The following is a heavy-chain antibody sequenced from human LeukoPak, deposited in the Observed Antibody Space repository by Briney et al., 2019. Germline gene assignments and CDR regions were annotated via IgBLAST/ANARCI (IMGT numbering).Heavy chain of an antibody. CDR3: ARAPPERGYFDY. CDR2: INPSGGST. J-gene: IGHJ4*02. CDR1: GYTFTSYY. Sequence: ASVKVSCKASGYTFTSYYMHWVRQAPGQGLEWMGIINPSGGSTSYAQKFQGRVTMTRDTSTSTVYKELSSLRSEDTAVYYCARAPPERGYFDYWGQGTLVTVSS. V-gene: IGHV1-46*01.